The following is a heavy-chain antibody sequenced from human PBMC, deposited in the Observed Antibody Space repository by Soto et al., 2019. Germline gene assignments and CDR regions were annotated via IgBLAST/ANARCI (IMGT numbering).Heavy chain of an antibody. D-gene: IGHD3-16*01. CDR2: ISSSSSTI. CDR1: GFTFSSYD. CDR3: ARVVRLDFDY. V-gene: IGHV3-48*02. Sequence: GVSLRLSFSASGFTFSSYDMNWLRQAPGKGLEWVSYISSSSSTIYYADSVKGRFTISRDNAKNSLYLQMNSLRDEDTAVYYCARVVRLDFDYWGQGALVNVSS. J-gene: IGHJ4*02.